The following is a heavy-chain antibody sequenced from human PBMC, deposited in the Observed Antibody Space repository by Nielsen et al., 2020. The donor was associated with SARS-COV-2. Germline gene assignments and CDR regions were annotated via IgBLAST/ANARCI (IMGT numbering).Heavy chain of an antibody. D-gene: IGHD6-19*01. CDR1: GFTFSSYD. Sequence: GGSLRLSCAASGFTFSSYDMHWVRQATGKGLEWVSAIGTAGDTYYPGSVKGRFTISRDDSESTLYLQMNGLRTEDTAVYYCAKDQEWLANLDYWGQGTLVTVSS. J-gene: IGHJ4*02. V-gene: IGHV3-13*04. CDR3: AKDQEWLANLDY. CDR2: IGTAGDT.